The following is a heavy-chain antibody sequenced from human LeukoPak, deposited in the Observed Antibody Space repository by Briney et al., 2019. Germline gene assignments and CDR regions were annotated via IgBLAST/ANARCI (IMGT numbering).Heavy chain of an antibody. CDR3: AGLTNALDY. CDR2: ISYDGSNK. Sequence: GGSLRLSCAASGFTFSSYAMHWVRQAPGKGLEWVAVISYDGSNKYYADSVKGRFTISRDNSKNTLYLQMNSLRAEDTAVYYCAGLTNALDYWGQGTLVTVSS. V-gene: IGHV3-30*04. J-gene: IGHJ4*02. CDR1: GFTFSSYA.